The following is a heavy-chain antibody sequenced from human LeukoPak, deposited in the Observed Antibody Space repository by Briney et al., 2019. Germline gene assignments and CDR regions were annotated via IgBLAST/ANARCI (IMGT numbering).Heavy chain of an antibody. J-gene: IGHJ6*02. CDR1: GFTFSSYA. V-gene: IGHV3-30-3*01. CDR3: ARSIYYGSGAPTTVYYGMDV. Sequence: GGSLRLSCAASGFTFSSYAMSWVRQAPGKGLEWVAVISYDGSNKYYADSVKGRFTISRDNSKNTLYLQMNSLRAEDTAVYYCARSIYYGSGAPTTVYYGMDVWGQGTTVTVSS. D-gene: IGHD3-10*01. CDR2: ISYDGSNK.